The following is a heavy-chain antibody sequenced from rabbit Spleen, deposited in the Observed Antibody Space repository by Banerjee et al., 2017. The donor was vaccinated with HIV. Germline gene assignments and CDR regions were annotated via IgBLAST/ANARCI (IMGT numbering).Heavy chain of an antibody. J-gene: IGHJ4*01. CDR2: IDPVFGIT. CDR1: GFSFSSSYW. CDR3: VREAGYGGYGDGNL. D-gene: IGHD6-1*01. Sequence: QEQLVESGGGLVQPEGSLTLTCTASGFSFSSSYWICWVRQAPGKGLEWIGYIDPVFGITNYATWVNGRFSISSHNAQNTLYLQLNSLTVADTATYFCVREAGYGGYGDGNLWGPGTLVTVS. V-gene: IGHV1S45*01.